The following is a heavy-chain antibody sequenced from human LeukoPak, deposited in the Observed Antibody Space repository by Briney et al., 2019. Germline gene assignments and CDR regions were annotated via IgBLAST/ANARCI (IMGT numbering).Heavy chain of an antibody. Sequence: GGSLRLSCSASGFTFSSYAKHWVRQAPGKGLEWVSSISSSSSYIYSADSVKGRFTISRDNAKNSLYLQMNNLRAEDTAVYYCARDRSGWFDYWGQGTLVTVSS. CDR2: ISSSSSYI. CDR3: ARDRSGWFDY. CDR1: GFTFSSYA. J-gene: IGHJ4*02. V-gene: IGHV3-21*01. D-gene: IGHD6-19*01.